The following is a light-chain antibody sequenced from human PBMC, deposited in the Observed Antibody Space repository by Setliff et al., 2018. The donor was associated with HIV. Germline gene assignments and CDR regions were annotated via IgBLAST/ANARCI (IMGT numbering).Light chain of an antibody. CDR3: SSFGRNSLFV. CDR2: EVT. J-gene: IGLJ1*01. CDR1: SSDVGSYNL. V-gene: IGLV2-23*02. Sequence: QSVLTQPASVSGSPGQSITISCTGTSSDVGSYNLVSWYQQHPDKAPKLLIYEVTERPSGVSARFSGFKSGNTASLIISGLQAEDEADYYCSSFGRNSLFVFGSGTKVTVL.